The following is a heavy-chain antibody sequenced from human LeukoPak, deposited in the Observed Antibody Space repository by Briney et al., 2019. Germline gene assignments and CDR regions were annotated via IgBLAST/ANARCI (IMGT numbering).Heavy chain of an antibody. Sequence: SETLSLTCTVSDDSITMYYWTWIRQPPGKGLDWIGYVDHTGSTKFNPSLNGRVSISRDTSKNFFSLRLRSVTAADTAVYFCARGRVSSSTWYSTYYYFFYMDFWGKGTTVTVSS. D-gene: IGHD4-11*01. J-gene: IGHJ6*03. CDR3: ARGRVSSSTWYSTYYYFFYMDF. CDR1: DDSITMYY. V-gene: IGHV4-59*01. CDR2: VDHTGST.